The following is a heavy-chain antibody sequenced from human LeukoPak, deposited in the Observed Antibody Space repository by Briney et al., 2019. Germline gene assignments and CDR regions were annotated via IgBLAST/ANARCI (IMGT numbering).Heavy chain of an antibody. CDR1: GFTFGNYA. D-gene: IGHD3-22*01. V-gene: IGHV3-23*01. Sequence: GGSLRLSCAASGFTFGNYAMSWVRQAPGKGLEWVSAISPSGDETFYADSVKGRFTISRDNSKNTLYLQMNSLRAEDTAVYYCAREDYDSSTTFDPWGQGTLVTVSS. J-gene: IGHJ5*02. CDR3: AREDYDSSTTFDP. CDR2: ISPSGDET.